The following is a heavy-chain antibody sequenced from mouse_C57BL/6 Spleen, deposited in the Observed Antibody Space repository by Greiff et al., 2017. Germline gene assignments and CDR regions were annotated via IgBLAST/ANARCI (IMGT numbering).Heavy chain of an antibody. CDR3: AREGGYGNYEDWFGY. CDR1: GYTFTSYW. CDR2: IYPGSGST. D-gene: IGHD2-1*01. V-gene: IGHV1-55*01. J-gene: IGHJ3*01. Sequence: QVQLQQPGAELVKPGASVKMSCKASGYTFTSYWITWVKQRPGQGLEWIGDIYPGSGSTNYNEKFKSKATLTVDTSSSTAYMQLSSLTSEDSAVYYCAREGGYGNYEDWFGYWGQGTLVTVSA.